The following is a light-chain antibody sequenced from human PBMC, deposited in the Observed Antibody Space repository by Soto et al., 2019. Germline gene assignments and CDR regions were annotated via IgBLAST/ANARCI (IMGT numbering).Light chain of an antibody. Sequence: QSVLTQPASVSGSPGQSITISCTGTSSDVGGYNYVSWYQQHPGKAPKLMIYDVSNRPSGVSNRFSGSKSGNTASLTISGLQAEDEADYYCSSYRNINKVVFGGGTKLTVL. CDR2: DVS. J-gene: IGLJ2*01. CDR3: SSYRNINKVV. CDR1: SSDVGGYNY. V-gene: IGLV2-14*03.